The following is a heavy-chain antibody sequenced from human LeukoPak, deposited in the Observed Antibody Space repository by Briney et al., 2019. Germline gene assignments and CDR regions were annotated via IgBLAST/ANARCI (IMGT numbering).Heavy chain of an antibody. CDR2: IYYSGST. CDR3: ASGVVVVAAPEGWY. CDR1: GGSISSSSYY. Sequence: VKPSETLSLXCTVSGGSISSSSYYWGWIRQPPGKGMEWIGSIYYSGSTYYNPSLKSRVTISVDTSKNQFSLKLSSVTAADTAVYYCASGVVVVAAPEGWYWGQGTLVTVSS. D-gene: IGHD2-15*01. V-gene: IGHV4-39*01. J-gene: IGHJ4*02.